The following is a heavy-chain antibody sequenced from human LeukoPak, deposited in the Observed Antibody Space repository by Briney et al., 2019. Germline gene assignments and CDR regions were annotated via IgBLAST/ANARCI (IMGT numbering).Heavy chain of an antibody. J-gene: IGHJ4*02. CDR3: ARVKGWSGSSIDY. V-gene: IGHV4-59*01. D-gene: IGHD3-3*01. Sequence: SETLSLTCTVSGGSISSYYWSWIRQPPGKGLEWIGYIYYSGSTNCNPSLKSRVTISVDTSKNQFSLKLSSVTAADTAVYYCARVKGWSGSSIDYWGQGTLVTVSS. CDR2: IYYSGST. CDR1: GGSISSYY.